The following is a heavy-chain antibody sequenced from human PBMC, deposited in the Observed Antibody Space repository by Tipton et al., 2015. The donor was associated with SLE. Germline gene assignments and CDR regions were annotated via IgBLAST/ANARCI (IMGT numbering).Heavy chain of an antibody. D-gene: IGHD3-10*01. CDR2: IYTSGST. V-gene: IGHV4-4*08. CDR3: ARRITMVRGANDAFDI. CDR1: GGSISSYY. J-gene: IGHJ3*02. Sequence: TLSLTCTVSGGSISSYYWSWIRQPPGKGLEWIGYIYTSGSTNYNPSLKSRVTISVDTSKNQFSLKLSSVTAADTAVYYCARRITMVRGANDAFDIWGQGTMVTVSS.